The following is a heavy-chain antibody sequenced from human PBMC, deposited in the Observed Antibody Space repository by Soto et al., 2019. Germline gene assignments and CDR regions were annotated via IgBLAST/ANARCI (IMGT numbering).Heavy chain of an antibody. J-gene: IGHJ5*02. CDR2: IYSSGRT. D-gene: IGHD3-16*02. V-gene: IGHV4-31*02. Sequence: WTWIRQSPGKGLEWIGYIYSSGRTHYNPSLKSRINISLDTSNNLLFLRLSSVTAADTAVDYCARMGVHLGELSRNWFDPWGRGTLVTVSS. CDR3: ARMGVHLGELSRNWFDP.